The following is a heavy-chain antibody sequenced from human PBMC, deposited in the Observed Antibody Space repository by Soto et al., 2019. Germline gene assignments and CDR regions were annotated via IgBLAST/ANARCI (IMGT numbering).Heavy chain of an antibody. D-gene: IGHD6-6*01. CDR1: GFTFSNYR. CDR2: ISGSGKDT. Sequence: GGSLRLSCATSGFTFSNYRMNWVREAPGKGLEWVASISGSGKDTFYRDSVKGRFTISGDNAESSLVLQMNSLTVDDTAVYHCARVHLVRTSSYYCGMDVWGPGTTVTVSS. CDR3: ARVHLVRTSSYYCGMDV. J-gene: IGHJ6*02. V-gene: IGHV3-21*04.